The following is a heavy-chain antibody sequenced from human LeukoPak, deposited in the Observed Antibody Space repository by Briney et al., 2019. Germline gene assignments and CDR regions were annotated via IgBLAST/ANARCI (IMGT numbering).Heavy chain of an antibody. CDR2: MKYDGSEK. CDR3: ARDIAAAGLFFDY. J-gene: IGHJ4*02. CDR1: GFTFSSYW. Sequence: GGSLRLSCAASGFTFSSYWMSWVRQAPGKGLEWVANMKYDGSEKDYVDSVKGRFTISRDNAKNSLYLQMNSLRAEDTAVYYCARDIAAAGLFFDYWGQGTLVTVSS. D-gene: IGHD6-13*01. V-gene: IGHV3-7*01.